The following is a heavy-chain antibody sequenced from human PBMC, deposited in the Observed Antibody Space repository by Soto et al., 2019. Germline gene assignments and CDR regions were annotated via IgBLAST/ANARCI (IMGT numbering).Heavy chain of an antibody. Sequence: PVGALRLSCAASGFTFSSDSMNWVRQAPGKGLEWVSYISSSSSTLYYGDSVKGRFTISRDNAKNSLYLQLNSLRDEDTAVYYCARTSGYSYGPKGGAFDIWGQGTMVTVSS. CDR2: ISSSSSTL. CDR3: ARTSGYSYGPKGGAFDI. D-gene: IGHD5-18*01. CDR1: GFTFSSDS. V-gene: IGHV3-48*02. J-gene: IGHJ3*02.